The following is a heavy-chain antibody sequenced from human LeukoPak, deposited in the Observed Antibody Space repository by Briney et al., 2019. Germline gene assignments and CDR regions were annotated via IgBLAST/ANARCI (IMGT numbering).Heavy chain of an antibody. J-gene: IGHJ4*02. CDR3: ARQRYYDILARRYDFDY. CDR1: GYTFTSYG. D-gene: IGHD3-9*01. Sequence: ASVKVSCKASGYTFTSYGISWVRQAPGQRLEWTGWISAYNGNTNDAQKLQGRVTMTTDTSTSAAYMELRSLRFDDTAVYYCARQRYYDILARRYDFDYWGQGTLVTVSS. CDR2: ISAYNGNT. V-gene: IGHV1-18*04.